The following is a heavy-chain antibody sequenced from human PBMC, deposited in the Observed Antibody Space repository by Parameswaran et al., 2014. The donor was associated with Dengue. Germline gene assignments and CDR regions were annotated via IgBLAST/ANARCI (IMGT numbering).Heavy chain of an antibody. D-gene: IGHD6-19*01. Sequence: VRQMPGKGLEWVSSINSNSVYIYHADSVKGRFSISRDNAKNSLYLQMNSLRPEDTGVYYCARETSGWYLNRWGQGTLVTVSS. CDR3: ARETSGWYLNR. J-gene: IGHJ5*02. CDR2: INSNSVYI. V-gene: IGHV3-21*06.